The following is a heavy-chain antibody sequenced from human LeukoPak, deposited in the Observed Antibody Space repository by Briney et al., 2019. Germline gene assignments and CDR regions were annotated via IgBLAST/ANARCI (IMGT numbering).Heavy chain of an antibody. V-gene: IGHV3-7*01. J-gene: IGHJ4*02. CDR2: INQDVSEI. D-gene: IGHD3-9*01. CDR3: VRGAGFITDY. CDR1: GFTFSNSW. Sequence: GGSLRLSCAASGFTFSNSWMHWVRQAPGKGMDRVANINQDVSEIYYVNSVKGRFTISRDNARSSLYLQMNSLRAEDTAVYYCVRGAGFITDYWGQGTLVTVSS.